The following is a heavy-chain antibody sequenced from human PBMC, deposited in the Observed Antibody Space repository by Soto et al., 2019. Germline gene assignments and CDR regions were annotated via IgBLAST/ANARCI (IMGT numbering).Heavy chain of an antibody. CDR2: VIPMFPKA. D-gene: IGHD3-22*01. CDR3: ARCHSDISGPGYLDS. CDR1: GGTFISDA. V-gene: IGHV1-69*06. Sequence: QMRLVQSEAEVKKAGSSVKVSCKASGGTFISDAVTWVRQAPGQGLEWMGGVIPMFPKANYAQKFQGRATITADKSTSTVYMELHSLKSEDTALYYCARCHSDISGPGYLDSWGQGTLVTVTS. J-gene: IGHJ4*02.